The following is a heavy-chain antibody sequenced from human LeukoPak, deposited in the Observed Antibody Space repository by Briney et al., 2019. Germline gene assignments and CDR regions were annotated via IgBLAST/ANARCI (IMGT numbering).Heavy chain of an antibody. Sequence: SETLSLTCAVSGGSISSGGYSWSWIRQPPGKGLEWIGYIYHSGSTYYNPSLKSRVTISVDRSKNQFSLKLSSVTAADTAVYYGARARGMAAAGTAGFAPLGQGTLVTVAS. V-gene: IGHV4-30-2*01. CDR2: IYHSGST. D-gene: IGHD6-13*01. J-gene: IGHJ5*02. CDR3: ARARGMAAAGTAGFAP. CDR1: GGSISSGGYS.